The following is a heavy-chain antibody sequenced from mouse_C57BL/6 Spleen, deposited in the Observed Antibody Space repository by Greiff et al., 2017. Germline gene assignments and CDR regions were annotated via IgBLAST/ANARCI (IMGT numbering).Heavy chain of an antibody. J-gene: IGHJ4*01. D-gene: IGHD1-1*01. CDR3: ARREFITTVVDTRDYAMDY. CDR2: IYPRDGST. V-gene: IGHV1-78*01. CDR1: GYTFTDHT. Sequence: QVQLQQSDAELVKPGASVKISCKVSGYTFTDHTIHWMKQRPEQGLDWIGYIYPRDGSTKYNEKFKGQATLTADKSSSTAYMQLNSLTSEDAAVYFCARREFITTVVDTRDYAMDYWGQGTSVTVSS.